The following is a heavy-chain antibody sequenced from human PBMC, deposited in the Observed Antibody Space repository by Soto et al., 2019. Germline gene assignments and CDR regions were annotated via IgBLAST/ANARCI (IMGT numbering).Heavy chain of an antibody. Sequence: PSETLSLTCSVSGGSISGSYWSWIRQSPGKGLEWLGYVYYTGSTNYSPSLRSRVSISVDTSKNEFSLRLSPVTAADTAVYFCARSVAVPGAHIDYWGQGTPVTVSS. CDR2: VYYTGST. V-gene: IGHV4-59*01. CDR3: ARSVAVPGAHIDY. J-gene: IGHJ4*02. CDR1: GGSISGSY. D-gene: IGHD6-19*01.